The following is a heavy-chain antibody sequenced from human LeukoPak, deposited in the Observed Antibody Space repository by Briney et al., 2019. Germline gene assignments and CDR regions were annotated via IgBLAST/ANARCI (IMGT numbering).Heavy chain of an antibody. V-gene: IGHV3-21*01. CDR2: ISSSSSYI. J-gene: IGHJ4*02. Sequence: GGSLRLSCAASGFTFSSYSMSWVRQAPGKGLEWVSSISSSSSYIYYADSVKGRFTISRDNAKNSLYLQMNSLRAEDTAVYYCARGGSYGDYAGDWGQGTLVTVSS. D-gene: IGHD4-17*01. CDR3: ARGGSYGDYAGD. CDR1: GFTFSSYS.